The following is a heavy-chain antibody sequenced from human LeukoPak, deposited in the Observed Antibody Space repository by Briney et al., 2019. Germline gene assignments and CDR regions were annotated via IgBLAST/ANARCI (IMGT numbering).Heavy chain of an antibody. D-gene: IGHD1-26*01. CDR2: LNPNSGDT. CDR1: GYTFTGYY. V-gene: IGHV1-2*02. Sequence: ASVTVSCKASGYTFTGYYIHWVRQAPGQGLEWMGWLNPNSGDTDYAQKFQGRVTMTRDTSISTAYMELSRLTSDDTAVYYCARDRRQVWELLVWGQGTLVTVSS. CDR3: ARDRRQVWELLV. J-gene: IGHJ4*02.